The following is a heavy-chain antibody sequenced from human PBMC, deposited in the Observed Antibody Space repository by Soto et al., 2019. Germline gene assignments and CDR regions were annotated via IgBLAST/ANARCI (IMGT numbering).Heavy chain of an antibody. CDR3: VRGSDWYRDMF. CDR2: IHSSGDT. V-gene: IGHV4-59*01. J-gene: IGHJ4*02. D-gene: IGHD2-21*02. Sequence: QVQLQESGPELVKPSEALSLSCSVSGGSISGYYWNWIRQPPGKGLEWIGYIHSSGDTSYNPSLKSRLTISLDTSKKQFSLRLTSVTAADTAVYSCVRGSDWYRDMFWGQGTLVTVSS. CDR1: GGSISGYY.